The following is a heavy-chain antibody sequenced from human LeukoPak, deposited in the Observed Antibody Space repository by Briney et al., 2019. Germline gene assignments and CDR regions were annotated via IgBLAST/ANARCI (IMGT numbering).Heavy chain of an antibody. CDR1: GFTFSSYS. V-gene: IGHV3-21*01. Sequence: PGGSLRLSCAASGFTFSSYSMNWVRQAPGKGLEWVSSISSSSSYIYYADSVEGRFTISRDNAKNSLYLQMNSLRAEDTAVYYCARVLSGTTDWFDPWGQGTLVTVSS. J-gene: IGHJ5*02. CDR2: ISSSSSYI. CDR3: ARVLSGTTDWFDP. D-gene: IGHD1-1*01.